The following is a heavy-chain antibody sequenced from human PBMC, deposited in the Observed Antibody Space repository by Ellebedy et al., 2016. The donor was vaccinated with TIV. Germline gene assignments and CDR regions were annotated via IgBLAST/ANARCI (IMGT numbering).Heavy chain of an antibody. J-gene: IGHJ4*02. CDR2: INPKSGGT. D-gene: IGHD3-10*01. V-gene: IGHV1-2*04. Sequence: AASVKVSCKASRYTLTGYYMHWVRQAPGQGLEWLGWINPKSGGTKYAQRFQGWVTMTRDTSINTAYMDLSRLKSDDTAVYYCARDTGLGSYIFDYWGQGTLVTVSS. CDR3: ARDTGLGSYIFDY. CDR1: RYTLTGYY.